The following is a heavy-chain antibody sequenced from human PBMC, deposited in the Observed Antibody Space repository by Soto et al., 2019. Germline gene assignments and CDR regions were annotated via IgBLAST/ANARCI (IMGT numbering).Heavy chain of an antibody. D-gene: IGHD3-3*01. CDR2: IRSEAYGGTT. Sequence: GGSLRLSCTASGFTFGDYAMSWVRQAPGKGLEWVGFIRSEAYGGTTEYAASVKGRFTISRDDSKSIAYLQMNSLKTEDTAVYYCTRGPDYDFWSGYYAFDIWGQGTMVTVSS. CDR3: TRGPDYDFWSGYYAFDI. V-gene: IGHV3-49*04. CDR1: GFTFGDYA. J-gene: IGHJ3*02.